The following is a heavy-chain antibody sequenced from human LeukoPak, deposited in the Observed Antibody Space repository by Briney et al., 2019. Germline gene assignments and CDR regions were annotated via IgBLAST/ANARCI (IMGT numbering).Heavy chain of an antibody. CDR3: ARESLTWLQSRTSWFDP. D-gene: IGHD5-24*01. J-gene: IGHJ5*02. V-gene: IGHV4-34*01. Sequence: SETLSLTCAVYIDSFSNYHWNWIRQTPAKGMEWIGEVNESGGTNISPSLRSRVTISVDSSKNQFSLRLSSVAAADTAVYYCARESLTWLQSRTSWFDPWGQGTLVTVSS. CDR2: VNESGGT. CDR1: IDSFSNYH.